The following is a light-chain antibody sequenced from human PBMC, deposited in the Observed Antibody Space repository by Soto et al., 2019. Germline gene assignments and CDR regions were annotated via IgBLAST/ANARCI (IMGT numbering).Light chain of an antibody. V-gene: IGKV1-39*01. J-gene: IGKJ4*01. CDR3: QQIYSAPLT. CDR2: AAS. CDR1: QSITTY. Sequence: DIQMTQSPSSLSASVGDRVTITCRASQSITTYLNWYRQKPGTAPKLLIYAASSLQSGVPSRFSGSGSETEFTLSISSLQPEDFATYFCQQIYSAPLTFGGGTKVEIK.